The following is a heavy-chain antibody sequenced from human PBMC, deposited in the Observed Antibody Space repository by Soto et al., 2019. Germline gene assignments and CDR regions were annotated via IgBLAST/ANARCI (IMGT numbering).Heavy chain of an antibody. CDR3: VKDTHCSSTSCYTFDY. V-gene: IGHV3-64D*06. CDR2: ISSNGGST. CDR1: GFTFSNYA. D-gene: IGHD2-2*02. Sequence: GGSLRLSCSASGFTFSNYAIHWVRQAPGKGLEYVSAISSNGGSTYYADSVKGRFTISRDNSKNTLYLQMSSLRPEDTAVYYCVKDTHCSSTSCYTFDYWGQGTLVTVSS. J-gene: IGHJ4*02.